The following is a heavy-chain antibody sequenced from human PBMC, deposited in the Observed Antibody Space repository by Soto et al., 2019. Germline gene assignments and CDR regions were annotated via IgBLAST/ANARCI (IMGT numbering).Heavy chain of an antibody. J-gene: IGHJ4*02. D-gene: IGHD5-18*01. V-gene: IGHV3-23*01. Sequence: GGSLRLSCAASGFTFSSYAMSWVRQAPGKGLEWVSAISGSGGSTYYADSVKGRFTISRDNSKNTLYLQMNSLRAEDTAVYYCAKDLRGPEADTAMVTGRFRGGFDYWGQGTLVTVSS. CDR2: ISGSGGST. CDR3: AKDLRGPEADTAMVTGRFRGGFDY. CDR1: GFTFSSYA.